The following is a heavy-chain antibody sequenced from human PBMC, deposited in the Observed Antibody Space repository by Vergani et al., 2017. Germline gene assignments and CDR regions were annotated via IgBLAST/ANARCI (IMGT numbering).Heavy chain of an antibody. CDR3: ARSRKIAVADYFDY. J-gene: IGHJ4*02. CDR1: GFTFSSYW. CDR2: IKQDGSEK. V-gene: IGHV3-7*03. Sequence: EVQLVESGGGLVKPGGSLRLSCAASGFTFSSYWMSWVRQAPGKGLEWVANIKQDGSEKYYVDSVKGRFTISRDNAKNSLYLQMNSLRAEDTAVYYCARSRKIAVADYFDYWGQGTLVTVSS. D-gene: IGHD6-19*01.